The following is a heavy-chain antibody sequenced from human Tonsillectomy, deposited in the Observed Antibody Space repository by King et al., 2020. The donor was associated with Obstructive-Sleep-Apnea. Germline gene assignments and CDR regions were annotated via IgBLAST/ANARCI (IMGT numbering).Heavy chain of an antibody. J-gene: IGHJ4*02. CDR1: GFTFSCYL. D-gene: IGHD2-8*02. V-gene: IGHV3-7*01. CDR3: AITNARDLVPDY. CDR2: IKQDGSWK. Sequence: VQLVESGGGFFQPVGSLRLFCSASGFTFSCYLMSCGRPAPWKGLEWVANIKQDGSWKYDVDTVKGRFTISRDNAKNSLYLQMNSLRVEDTAVYYCAITNARDLVPDYWGQGTLVTVSS.